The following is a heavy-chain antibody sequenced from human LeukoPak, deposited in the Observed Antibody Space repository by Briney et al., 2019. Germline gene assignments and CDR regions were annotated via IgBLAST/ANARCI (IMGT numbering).Heavy chain of an antibody. CDR1: GFTFSSYG. Sequence: GGSLRLSCAASGFTFSSYGMHWVRQAPGKGLEWVAVIWYDGSNKYYADSVKGRFTISRDNSKNTLYLQMNSLRAEDTAVYYCARGSMVPGGMDVWGQGTTVTVSS. J-gene: IGHJ6*02. CDR3: ARGSMVPGGMDV. V-gene: IGHV3-33*01. D-gene: IGHD3-10*01. CDR2: IWYDGSNK.